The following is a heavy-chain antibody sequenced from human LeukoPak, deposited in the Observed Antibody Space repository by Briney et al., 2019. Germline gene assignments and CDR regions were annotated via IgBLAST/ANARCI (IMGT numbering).Heavy chain of an antibody. V-gene: IGHV3-7*01. CDR3: ATFGYCSAGACPRGYS. Sequence: GGSLRLFCAASEDTFSNYWMTWVRQAPGKGLEWVATRKKDGSEKNYVDSVKGRFTISRDNPTNSLYLQMNSLRAEDTAMYYCATFGYCSAGACPRGYSWGQGTMVTVSS. J-gene: IGHJ4*02. CDR2: RKKDGSEK. CDR1: EDTFSNYW. D-gene: IGHD2-15*01.